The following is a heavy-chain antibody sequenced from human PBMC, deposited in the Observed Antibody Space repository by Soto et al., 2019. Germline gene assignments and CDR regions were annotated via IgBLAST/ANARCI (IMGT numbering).Heavy chain of an antibody. V-gene: IGHV1-69*13. Sequence: GASVKVSCKASGGTFSSYAISWVRQAPGQGLEWMGGIIPIFGTANYAQKFQGRVTITADESTSTAYMELSSLRSEDTAVYYCARDPASYDSSGYLPVHGMDVWGQGTTVTVSS. CDR3: ARDPASYDSSGYLPVHGMDV. D-gene: IGHD3-22*01. J-gene: IGHJ6*02. CDR2: IIPIFGTA. CDR1: GGTFSSYA.